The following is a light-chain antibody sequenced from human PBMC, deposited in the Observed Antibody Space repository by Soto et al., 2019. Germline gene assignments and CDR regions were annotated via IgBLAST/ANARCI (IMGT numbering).Light chain of an antibody. CDR2: EVS. V-gene: IGLV2-14*01. CDR1: SSDVGGYTY. CDR3: SSYTSTSTPYV. J-gene: IGLJ1*01. Sequence: QSVLTQPASVSGSPGQSITISCSGTSSDVGGYTYVSWYQQHPGKAPKVIIYEVSNRPSGVSSRFSGSKSGKTASLTISGLQAEDEADYYCSSYTSTSTPYVFGTGTKSPS.